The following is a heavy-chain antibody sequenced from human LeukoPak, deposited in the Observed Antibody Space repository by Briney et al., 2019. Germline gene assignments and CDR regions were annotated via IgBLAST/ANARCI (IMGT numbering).Heavy chain of an antibody. CDR1: GFTFSSYA. CDR2: ISYDGSNK. Sequence: GGTLRLSCAASGFTFSSYAMHWVRQAPGKGLEWVTIISYDGSNKYYADSVKSRFTISRDDSKNTLYLQMNSLRAEDTAVYYCAREIWQQSYGYGMDVWGQGTTVTVSS. J-gene: IGHJ6*02. V-gene: IGHV3-30-3*01. D-gene: IGHD6-13*01. CDR3: AREIWQQSYGYGMDV.